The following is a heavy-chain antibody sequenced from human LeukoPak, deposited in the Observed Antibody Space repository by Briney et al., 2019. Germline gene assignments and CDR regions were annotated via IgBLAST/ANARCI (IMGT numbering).Heavy chain of an antibody. D-gene: IGHD2-21*02. CDR1: GFRFSNYA. Sequence: GGSLRLSCAASGFRFSNYAMSWVRQAPGKGLEWVSGIGGSGSSTYYADSVKGRFTISRDNSKNTLYLQMNSLRAEDTAVYYCAKGEHIVVVTALFDYWGQGTLVTVSS. V-gene: IGHV3-23*01. CDR3: AKGEHIVVVTALFDY. CDR2: IGGSGSST. J-gene: IGHJ4*02.